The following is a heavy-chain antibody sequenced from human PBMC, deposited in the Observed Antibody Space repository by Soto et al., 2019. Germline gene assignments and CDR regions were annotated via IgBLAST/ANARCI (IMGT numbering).Heavy chain of an antibody. D-gene: IGHD3-3*01. CDR2: IYGRGST. V-gene: IGHV4-59*08. CDR3: ARRRIGDY. CDR1: GNSIGDYY. Sequence: QVQLQESGPGLVKPWETLSLTCTVSGNSIGDYYWSWFRQSPGKGLEWIGYIYGRGSTNYNPSLKSRVTISADTSKNQFSLKLTSVTAADTAVYYCARRRIGDYWGQGTPITVSS. J-gene: IGHJ4*02.